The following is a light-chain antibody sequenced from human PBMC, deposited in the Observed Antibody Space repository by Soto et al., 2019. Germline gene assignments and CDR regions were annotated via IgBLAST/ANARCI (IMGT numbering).Light chain of an antibody. Sequence: QSALTQPASVSGSPGQSITISCTGTSSDVGIYNLVSWYQQHPGKAPKLMIYEGSKRPSGVSNRFSGSKSGNTASLTISGLQAEDEADYYCCSYADSSSYVVFGGGTKLTVL. V-gene: IGLV2-23*01. CDR3: CSYADSSSYVV. CDR2: EGS. J-gene: IGLJ2*01. CDR1: SSDVGIYNL.